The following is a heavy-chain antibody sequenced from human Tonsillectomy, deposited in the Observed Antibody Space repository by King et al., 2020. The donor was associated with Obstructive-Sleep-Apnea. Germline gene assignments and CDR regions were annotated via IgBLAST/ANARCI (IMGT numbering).Heavy chain of an antibody. Sequence: VQLVESGGGVVQPGRSLRLSCAASGFTFSSYGIDWVRQAPGKGLVWVAFIRDGGSGKYYADAVKGRFAISRDNSNNTLYLQMNSLRAEDTAVDYCASLVSSHDYSILLRDVWGQGTTVTVSS. CDR1: GFTFSSYG. V-gene: IGHV3-30*02. CDR3: ASLVSSHDYSILLRDV. CDR2: IRDGGSGK. D-gene: IGHD4-11*01. J-gene: IGHJ6*02.